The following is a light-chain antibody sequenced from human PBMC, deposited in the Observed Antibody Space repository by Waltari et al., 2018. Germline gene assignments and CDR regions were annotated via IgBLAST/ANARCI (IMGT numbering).Light chain of an antibody. V-gene: IGLV1-40*01. CDR1: GSNIGAGYD. CDR2: GSS. Sequence: QSVLTQPPSVSGAPGQRVTISCTGSGSNIGAGYDVHWYQQLPRAAPKLLICGSSTRPLGGPDRLFGSTSGTSASLAITGLQAEDEADYYCQSYDTSLSVVFGGGTKLTVL. J-gene: IGLJ3*02. CDR3: QSYDTSLSVV.